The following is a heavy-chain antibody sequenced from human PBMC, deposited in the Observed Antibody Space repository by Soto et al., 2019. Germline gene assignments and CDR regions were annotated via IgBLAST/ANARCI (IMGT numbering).Heavy chain of an antibody. D-gene: IGHD6-13*01. Sequence: GGSLRLSCAASGFTFSSYGMHWVRQAPGKGLEWVAVIWYDGSNKYYADSVKGRFTISRDNSKNTLYLQMNSLRAEDTAVYYCARERGGPAAGRCYFDYWGQGTLVTVSS. CDR3: ARERGGPAAGRCYFDY. CDR2: IWYDGSNK. J-gene: IGHJ4*02. CDR1: GFTFSSYG. V-gene: IGHV3-33*01.